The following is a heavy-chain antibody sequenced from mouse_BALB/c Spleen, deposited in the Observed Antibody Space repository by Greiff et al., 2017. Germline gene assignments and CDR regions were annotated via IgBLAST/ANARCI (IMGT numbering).Heavy chain of an antibody. Sequence: EVKLMESGGGLVQPGGSLRLSCATSGFTFSDFYMDWVRQPPGKRLEWIAASRNKANDYTTEYSATVKGRFIVSRATSQSILYLQMNALRAEDTAIYYCARAYYRYDYYAMDYWGQGTSVTVSS. CDR3: ARAYYRYDYYAMDY. CDR2: SRNKANDYTT. CDR1: GFTFSDFY. J-gene: IGHJ4*01. D-gene: IGHD2-14*01. V-gene: IGHV7-1*02.